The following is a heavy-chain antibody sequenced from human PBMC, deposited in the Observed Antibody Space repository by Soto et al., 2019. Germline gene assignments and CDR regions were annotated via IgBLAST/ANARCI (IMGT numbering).Heavy chain of an antibody. J-gene: IGHJ6*02. CDR3: ARVHCSAGTCLDGLDF. CDR1: GDSVSSNGAC. D-gene: IGHD2-15*01. Sequence: TLSLTCVISGDSVSSNGACWNWIRQSPPRGLQWLGRIYYRSKWFHDYAASVESRMAINPDTSRNQFYLQLNYVTPEDTAVYYCARVHCSAGTCLDGLDFWGQGTTVTVSS. CDR2: IYYRSKWFH. V-gene: IGHV6-1*01.